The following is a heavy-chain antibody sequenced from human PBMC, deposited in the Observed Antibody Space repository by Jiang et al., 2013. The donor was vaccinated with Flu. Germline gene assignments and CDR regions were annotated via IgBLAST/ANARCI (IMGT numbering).Heavy chain of an antibody. CDR3: ARDGHGSGWHIPY. Sequence: QLLESGGGLVKPGGSLRLSCAASGFTFSSYSMNWVRQAPGKGLEWVSSISSSSSYIYYADSVKGRFTISRDNAKNSLYLQMNSLRAEDTAVYYCARDGHGSGWHIPYWGQGTLVTVSS. CDR1: GFTFSSYS. CDR2: ISSSSSYI. J-gene: IGHJ4*02. D-gene: IGHD6-19*01. V-gene: IGHV3-21*01.